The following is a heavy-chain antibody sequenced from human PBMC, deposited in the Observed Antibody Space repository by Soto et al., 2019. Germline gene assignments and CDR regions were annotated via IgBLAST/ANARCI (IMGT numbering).Heavy chain of an antibody. Sequence: PGVSMRLSCAAAGFTFSSYSMHWVRQATGKGLEWVALISYDGSDKDYADSVKGRFTISRDNSRNTLFLQMNSLRAEDTAVYYCARDYYKYYDSSGYYRSPAYWGQGTLVTVPQ. V-gene: IGHV3-30-3*01. CDR1: GFTFSSYS. D-gene: IGHD3-22*01. J-gene: IGHJ4*02. CDR3: ARDYYKYYDSSGYYRSPAY. CDR2: ISYDGSDK.